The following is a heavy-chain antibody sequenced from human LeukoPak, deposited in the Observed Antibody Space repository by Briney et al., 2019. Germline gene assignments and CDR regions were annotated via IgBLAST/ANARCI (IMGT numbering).Heavy chain of an antibody. CDR2: IYYSGST. D-gene: IGHD6-13*01. CDR1: VSSISSSSYY. J-gene: IGHJ3*02. CDR3: ARDESWYSAFDI. Sequence: PSETLSLTCTVSVSSISSSSYYWGWIRQPPGKGLEWIGSIYYSGSTYYNPSLKSRVTISVDTSKNQFSLKLSSVTAADTAVYYCARDESWYSAFDIWGQGTMVTVSS. V-gene: IGHV4-39*07.